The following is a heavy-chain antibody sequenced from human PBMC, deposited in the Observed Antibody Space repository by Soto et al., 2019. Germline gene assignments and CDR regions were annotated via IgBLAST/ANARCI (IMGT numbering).Heavy chain of an antibody. CDR3: GRVEAVAVFYNSHGLDV. CDR2: IVPIFGTT. CDR1: GGTFSNYA. V-gene: IGHV1-69*14. J-gene: IGHJ6*03. D-gene: IGHD3-9*01. Sequence: QVQLVQSGAEVKKPGSSVKVSCKVSGGTFSNYAIDWVRLAPGHGLEWMGGIVPIFGTTYYTQKFQGRAKFTGTVPTPTAYWGMSGLSLEDTPIYYCGRVEAVAVFYNSHGLDVGGKGPAVTVPS.